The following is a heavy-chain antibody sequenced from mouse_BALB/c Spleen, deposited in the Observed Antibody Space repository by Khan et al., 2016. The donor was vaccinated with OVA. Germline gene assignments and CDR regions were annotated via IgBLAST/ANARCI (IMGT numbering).Heavy chain of an antibody. CDR1: GYSITSNYA. D-gene: IGHD1-1*01. J-gene: IGHJ4*01. V-gene: IGHV3-2*02. Sequence: EVKLEESGPGLVKPSQSLSLTCTVTGYSITSNYAWNWIRQFPGNKLEWMGYISYSGITTYNPSLKSRISITRDTSKNQFFLQLNSVTTEDTATYDCARSNYYGYAMDYWGQGTSVTVSS. CDR2: ISYSGIT. CDR3: ARSNYYGYAMDY.